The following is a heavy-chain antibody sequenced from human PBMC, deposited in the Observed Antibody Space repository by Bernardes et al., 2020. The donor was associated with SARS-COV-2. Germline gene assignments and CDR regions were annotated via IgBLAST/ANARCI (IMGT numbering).Heavy chain of an antibody. D-gene: IGHD6-19*01. V-gene: IGHV4-31*03. Sequence: SETLSLTCTVSDASISSEYYYWSWIRQRPGKGLEWIGYIYYSGTTYYNPSLKSRLLISVDASKNQLSLQLSSVTAADTAVYYCATTHRGAVGVPGGYYHFALDVWGQGTTVIVSS. CDR2: IYYSGTT. J-gene: IGHJ6*02. CDR1: DASISSEYYY. CDR3: ATTHRGAVGVPGGYYHFALDV.